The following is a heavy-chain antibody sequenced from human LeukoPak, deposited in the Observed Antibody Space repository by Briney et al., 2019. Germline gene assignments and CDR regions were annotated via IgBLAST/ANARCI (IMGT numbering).Heavy chain of an antibody. CDR3: AGGDRNGWYFDF. CDR1: GFIFDDHG. V-gene: IGHV3-20*04. Sequence: PGGSLSLSCAASGFIFDDHGMSWVRQVPGKGLEWVSGINWNGGSTGYADSVKGRFTISRDNAKNSLYLQMNRLRAEDTALYYCAGGDRNGWYFDFWGQGILVTVSS. CDR2: INWNGGST. J-gene: IGHJ4*02. D-gene: IGHD6-19*01.